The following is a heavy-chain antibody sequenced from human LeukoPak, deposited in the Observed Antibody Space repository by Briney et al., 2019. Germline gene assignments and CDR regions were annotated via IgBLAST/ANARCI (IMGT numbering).Heavy chain of an antibody. CDR2: ISSSSSYT. CDR1: GFTFSDYY. D-gene: IGHD3-22*01. CDR3: ARDPSDYYDSSGLDY. Sequence: PGGSLRLSCAASGFTFSDYYMSWIRQAPGKGLEWVSYISSSSSYTNYADSVKGRFTISRDNAKNSLYLQMNSLRAEDTALYYCARDPSDYYDSSGLDYWGQGTLVTVSS. V-gene: IGHV3-11*05. J-gene: IGHJ4*02.